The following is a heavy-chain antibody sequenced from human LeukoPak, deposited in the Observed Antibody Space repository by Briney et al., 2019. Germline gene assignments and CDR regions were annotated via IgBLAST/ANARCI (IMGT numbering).Heavy chain of an antibody. D-gene: IGHD6-19*01. J-gene: IGHJ5*02. CDR3: ARERGQAVAGTTWFDP. CDR1: GYTFTGYY. Sequence: GASVKVSCKASGYTFTGYYMHWVRQAPGQGLEWMGWINPNSGGTNYAQKFQGRVTMTRDTSISTAYMELSRLRSDDTAVYYCARERGQAVAGTTWFDPWGQGTLVTVSS. V-gene: IGHV1-2*02. CDR2: INPNSGGT.